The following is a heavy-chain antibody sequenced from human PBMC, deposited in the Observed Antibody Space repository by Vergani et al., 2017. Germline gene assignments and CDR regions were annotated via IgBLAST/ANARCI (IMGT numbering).Heavy chain of an antibody. Sequence: QLQLQESGPGLVKPSETLSLTCTVPGGSISSSSYYWGWIRQPPGKGLEWIWSIYYSGSTYYNPSLKSRVTISVDTSKNQFSLKLSSVTAADTAVYYCARQTRSYYYDSSGYWFDYWGQGTLVTVSS. CDR2: IYYSGST. CDR3: ARQTRSYYYDSSGYWFDY. D-gene: IGHD3-22*01. CDR1: GGSISSSSYY. V-gene: IGHV4-39*01. J-gene: IGHJ4*02.